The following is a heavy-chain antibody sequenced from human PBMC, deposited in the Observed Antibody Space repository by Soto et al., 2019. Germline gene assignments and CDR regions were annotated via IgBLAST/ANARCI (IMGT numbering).Heavy chain of an antibody. CDR2: ISWNSGSI. Sequence: EVQLVESGGGLVQPGRSLRLSCAASGFTFDDYAMHWVRQAPGKGLEWVSGISWNSGSIGYADSVKGRFTISRDNAKNSLYLQMNSLRAEDTALYYCAKDIGVPYYYYGMDVWGQWTTVTVSS. J-gene: IGHJ6*02. CDR1: GFTFDDYA. CDR3: AKDIGVPYYYYGMDV. D-gene: IGHD3-16*01. V-gene: IGHV3-9*01.